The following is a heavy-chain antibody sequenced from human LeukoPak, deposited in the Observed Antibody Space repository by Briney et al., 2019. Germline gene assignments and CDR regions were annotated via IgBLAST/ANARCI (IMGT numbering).Heavy chain of an antibody. CDR2: IYTSGST. CDR1: GGSISSYY. Sequence: SETLSLTCTVSGGSISSYYWSWIRQPAGKGLEWIGRIYTSGSTNYNPSLKSRVTISVDTSKNQFSLKLSSVTAADTAVYYCARIPWWSQTMVRGVIIPDFDYWGQGTLVTVSS. D-gene: IGHD3-10*01. V-gene: IGHV4-4*07. J-gene: IGHJ4*02. CDR3: ARIPWWSQTMVRGVIIPDFDY.